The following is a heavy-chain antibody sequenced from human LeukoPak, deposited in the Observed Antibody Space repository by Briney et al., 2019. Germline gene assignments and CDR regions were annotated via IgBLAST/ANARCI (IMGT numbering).Heavy chain of an antibody. J-gene: IGHJ4*02. D-gene: IGHD6-25*01. V-gene: IGHV4-34*01. CDR3: ARLADY. Sequence: SETLSLTCAVYGGSFSGYYWSWIRQPPGKGLEWIGEINHSGSTNYNPSLKSRVTISVDTSKNQFSLTLTSVTAADTAVYYCARLADYWGQGTLVTVSS. CDR1: GGSFSGYY. CDR2: INHSGST.